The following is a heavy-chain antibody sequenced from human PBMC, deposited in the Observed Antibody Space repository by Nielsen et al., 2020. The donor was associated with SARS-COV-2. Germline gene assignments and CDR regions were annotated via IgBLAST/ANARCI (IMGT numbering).Heavy chain of an antibody. J-gene: IGHJ4*02. D-gene: IGHD4-11*01. CDR3: ARDYYSNLDY. Sequence: GGSLRLSCAASGFTFSSYWMSWVRHAPGKGLEWVANIKHDGSEKYYVDSVKGRFTISRDNATNSLYMQMNSLRADDTAVYYCARDYYSNLDYWGQGTLVTVSS. CDR1: GFTFSSYW. V-gene: IGHV3-7*03. CDR2: IKHDGSEK.